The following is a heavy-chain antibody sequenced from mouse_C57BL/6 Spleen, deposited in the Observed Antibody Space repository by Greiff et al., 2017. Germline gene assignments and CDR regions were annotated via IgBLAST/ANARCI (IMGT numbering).Heavy chain of an antibody. D-gene: IGHD2-2*01. CDR1: GYAFSRYW. CDR3: ARGGVTTGFAY. J-gene: IGHJ3*01. V-gene: IGHV1-80*01. CDR2: IYPGDGDT. Sequence: QVQLKQSGAELVKPGASVKISCKASGYAFSRYWMNWVKQRPGKGLEWIGQIYPGDGDTKYNGKFKGKATLTADKSSSTAYMQLSSLTSEDSAVYFCARGGVTTGFAYWGQGTLVTVSA.